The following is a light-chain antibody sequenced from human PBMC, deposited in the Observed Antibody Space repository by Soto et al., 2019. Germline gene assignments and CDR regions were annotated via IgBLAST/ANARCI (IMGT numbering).Light chain of an antibody. V-gene: IGKV3-15*01. CDR2: GAS. Sequence: EIVMTQSPATLSVSPGERATLSCRASQSVSSILAWYQQKPGQAPRLLIYGASTRATGIPARFSGSGSGTEFTLTISSLQSEDFAVYYCQQYNNWPLTFGQGTKVDFK. CDR1: QSVSSI. J-gene: IGKJ1*01. CDR3: QQYNNWPLT.